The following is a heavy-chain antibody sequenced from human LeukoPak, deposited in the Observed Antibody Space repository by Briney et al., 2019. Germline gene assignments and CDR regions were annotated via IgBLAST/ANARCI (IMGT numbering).Heavy chain of an antibody. CDR1: GYTFTSYG. D-gene: IGHD4-11*01. V-gene: IGHV1-18*01. J-gene: IGHJ6*03. CDR3: ARGLTTAYYYYYYMDV. Sequence: ASVKVSCKASGYTFTSYGISWVRQAPGQGLEWMGWISAYNGNTDYAQKLQGRVTMTTDTSTSTAYMELRSLRSDDTAVYYCARGLTTAYYYYYYMDVWGKGTTVTVSS. CDR2: ISAYNGNT.